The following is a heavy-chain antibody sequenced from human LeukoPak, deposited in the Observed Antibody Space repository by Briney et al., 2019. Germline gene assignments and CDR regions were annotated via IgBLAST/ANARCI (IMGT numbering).Heavy chain of an antibody. CDR2: INPNSGGT. D-gene: IGHD2-2*01. J-gene: IGHJ5*02. V-gene: IGHV1-2*02. CDR1: GYTFTGYY. Sequence: ASVKVSFKTSGYTFTGYYIHWVRQAPGQGLEWLGWINPNSGGTNYAQKFQGRVTMTRDTSISTAYMELSRLRSDDTAVYYCAREVVVVPAASSYNWFDPWGQGTLVTVCS. CDR3: AREVVVVPAASSYNWFDP.